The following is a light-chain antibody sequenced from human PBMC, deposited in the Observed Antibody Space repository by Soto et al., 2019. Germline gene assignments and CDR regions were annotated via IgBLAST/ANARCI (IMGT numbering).Light chain of an antibody. CDR2: KVS. CDR1: QSLVYSDGQTY. J-gene: IGKJ2*01. Sequence: DVVMTQSPLSLPVPVGQPASISCTSSQSLVYSDGQTYLSWLQQRPGQSPRRLIYKVSNRDSGVPDRVSVSGSGTDFTLTISRVEAEDVGVYYCMQCTRWPRTLGQGTKLEIK. V-gene: IGKV2-30*01. CDR3: MQCTRWPRT.